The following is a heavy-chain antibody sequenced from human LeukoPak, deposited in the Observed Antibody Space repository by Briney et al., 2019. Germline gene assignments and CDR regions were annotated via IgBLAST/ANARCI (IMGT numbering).Heavy chain of an antibody. J-gene: IGHJ4*02. CDR1: GGSISSYY. CDR3: ARPFPGESSGYPLDY. CDR2: INHSGST. V-gene: IGHV4-34*01. D-gene: IGHD3-22*01. Sequence: SETLSLTCTVSGGSISSYYWSWIRQPPGKGLEWIGEINHSGSTNYNPSLKSRVTISVDTSKNQFSLKLSSVTAADTAVYYCARPFPGESSGYPLDYWGQGTLVTVSS.